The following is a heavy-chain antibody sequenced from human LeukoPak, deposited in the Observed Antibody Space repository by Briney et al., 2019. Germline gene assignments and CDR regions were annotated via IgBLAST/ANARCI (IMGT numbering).Heavy chain of an antibody. D-gene: IGHD3-9*01. Sequence: SETLSLTCAVYGGSFSGYYWSWIRQPPGKGLEWIGEINHSGSTYYNPSLKSRLTVSVDTSKNQFSLKLSSVTAADTAVYYCARARGYDILTGYYRGWYFDLWGRGTLVTVSS. V-gene: IGHV4-34*01. J-gene: IGHJ2*01. CDR3: ARARGYDILTGYYRGWYFDL. CDR2: INHSGST. CDR1: GGSFSGYY.